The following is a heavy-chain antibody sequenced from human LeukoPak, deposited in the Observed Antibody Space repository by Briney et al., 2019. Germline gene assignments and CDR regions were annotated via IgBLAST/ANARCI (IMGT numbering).Heavy chain of an antibody. CDR2: FYHSGNT. D-gene: IGHD3-10*01. CDR3: ARGNYGSGSYYVVDFDY. J-gene: IGHJ4*02. CDR1: GDSIKNYY. Sequence: SETLSLTCTVSGDSIKNYYWSWIRRSPGKGVEWIGYFYHSGNTNYNPSLKSRLTMSIDTSKKQFSLNLNSVTAADTAVYYCARGNYGSGSYYVVDFDYWGQGTLVTVSS. V-gene: IGHV4-59*01.